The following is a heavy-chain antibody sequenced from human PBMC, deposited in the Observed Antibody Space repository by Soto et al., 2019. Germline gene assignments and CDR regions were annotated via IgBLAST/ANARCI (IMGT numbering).Heavy chain of an antibody. D-gene: IGHD6-19*01. CDR1: GFTFNDAW. CDR3: TTEFGYSSGQNEH. V-gene: IGHV3-15*07. CDR2: LKGRNVGGTI. J-gene: IGHJ4*02. Sequence: PGGSLRLSCATYGFTFNDAWLSWVRQAPGKGLEWVGRLKGRNVGGTIDYAAPVTGRFTISSDESQNTLHLQMNSLKIEDTAVYYCTTEFGYSSGQNEHWGQGALVTVSS.